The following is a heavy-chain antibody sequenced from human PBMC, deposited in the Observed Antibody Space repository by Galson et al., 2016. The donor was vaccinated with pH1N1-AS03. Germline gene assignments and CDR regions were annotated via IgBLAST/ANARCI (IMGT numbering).Heavy chain of an antibody. CDR3: NRQGPTISDDFDY. J-gene: IGHJ4*02. Sequence: SLRLSCAASGFTFSASHIHWVRQASGKGLEWVGRIRTRDNNYATEYTASVRGRIPIARDDSKNTPYLQMNSLKTEDTAVYYCNRQGPTISDDFDYWGQGNLVTVSS. CDR2: IRTRDNNYAT. CDR1: GFTFSASH. V-gene: IGHV3-73*01. D-gene: IGHD1-14*01.